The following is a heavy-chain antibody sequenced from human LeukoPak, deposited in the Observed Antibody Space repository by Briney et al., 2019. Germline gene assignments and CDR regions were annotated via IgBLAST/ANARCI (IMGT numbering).Heavy chain of an antibody. CDR3: AKGAGVHDAFDI. D-gene: IGHD6-19*01. V-gene: IGHV3-30*18. Sequence: GGSLRLSCAASGFTFSSYGMHWVRQAPGKGLEWVAVISYDGINKYYTDSVKGRFTISRDNSKNTLYLQMNSLRAEHTAVYFCAKGAGVHDAFDIWGQGTMVTVSS. CDR1: GFTFSSYG. CDR2: ISYDGINK. J-gene: IGHJ3*02.